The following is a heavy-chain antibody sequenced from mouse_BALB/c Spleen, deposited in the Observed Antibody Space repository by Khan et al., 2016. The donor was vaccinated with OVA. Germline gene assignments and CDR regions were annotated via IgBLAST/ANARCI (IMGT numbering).Heavy chain of an antibody. J-gene: IGHJ3*01. Sequence: QVQLQQSGAELVRPGVSVKISCKGSGYTFTDYVMHWVKQSHAKSLEWIGVISTYYGDTTHNQKFKGKATMTVDKSSSTAYVDFSRLSSEDSAFYYCVRGSVEYRFAYWGQGTLVTVSA. CDR2: ISTYYGDT. D-gene: IGHD2-10*02. V-gene: IGHV1S137*01. CDR1: GYTFTDYV. CDR3: VRGSVEYRFAY.